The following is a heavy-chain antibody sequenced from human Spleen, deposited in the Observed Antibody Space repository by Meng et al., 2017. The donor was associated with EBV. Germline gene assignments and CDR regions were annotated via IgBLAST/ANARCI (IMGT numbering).Heavy chain of an antibody. CDR3: ARGVRWLRSNLDY. V-gene: IGHV4-34*02. CDR1: IGSFSDNY. D-gene: IGHD4-23*01. J-gene: IGHJ4*02. Sequence: QVQLQQWGAGLLMPSETLSLTCAVYIGSFSDNYWSWIRQPPGKGLEWIGEINHSGSTNYNPSLKSRITISIDTSRNQFSLRLSSVTAADTAIYYCARGVRWLRSNLDYWGQGTLVTVSS. CDR2: INHSGST.